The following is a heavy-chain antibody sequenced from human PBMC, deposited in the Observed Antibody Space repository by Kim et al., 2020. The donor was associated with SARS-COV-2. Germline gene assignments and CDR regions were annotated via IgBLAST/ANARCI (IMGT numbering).Heavy chain of an antibody. V-gene: IGHV3-49*04. CDR2: IRSNANGGTT. D-gene: IGHD3-16*02. Sequence: GGSLRLSCTASGFTFGDYAMSWVRQAPGKGLEWVGFIRSNANGGTTEYAADVKGRFTISREDSKSIANLQMNSRKTEDTAVYYCTSVGYDYVWGSYRYYFDYGRQGTLVTVSS. CDR3: TSVGYDYVWGSYRYYFDY. CDR1: GFTFGDYA. J-gene: IGHJ4*02.